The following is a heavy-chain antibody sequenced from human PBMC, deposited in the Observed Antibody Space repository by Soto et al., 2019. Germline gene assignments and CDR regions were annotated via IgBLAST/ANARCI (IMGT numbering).Heavy chain of an antibody. Sequence: ASVKVSCKASGYSFSTYGISWVRQAPGQGLEWMGWISGLNGNTNYAQNLQGRVTMTTDTSTSTAYMELRSLGFDDTAMYYCARSYAGYYYYGMDVWGQGTTVTVSS. J-gene: IGHJ6*02. CDR1: GYSFSTYG. V-gene: IGHV1-18*01. CDR2: ISGLNGNT. D-gene: IGHD2-2*01. CDR3: ARSYAGYYYYGMDV.